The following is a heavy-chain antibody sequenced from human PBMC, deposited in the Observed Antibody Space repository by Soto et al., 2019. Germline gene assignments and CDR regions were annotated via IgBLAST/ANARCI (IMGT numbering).Heavy chain of an antibody. CDR1: GGSISSSSYY. CDR2: IYYSGST. V-gene: IGHV4-39*01. J-gene: IGHJ5*02. Sequence: SETLSLTCTVSGGSISSSSYYWCWIRQPPGKGLEWIGSIYYSGSTYYNPSLKSRVTISVDTSKNQFSLRLRSVTATDTAVYYCARPQTGYSSGSQFDPWGQGTLVTVSS. CDR3: ARPQTGYSSGSQFDP. D-gene: IGHD6-19*01.